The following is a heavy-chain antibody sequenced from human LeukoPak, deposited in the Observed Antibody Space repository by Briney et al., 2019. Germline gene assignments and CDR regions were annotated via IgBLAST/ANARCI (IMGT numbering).Heavy chain of an antibody. J-gene: IGHJ5*02. V-gene: IGHV3-11*01. D-gene: IGHD6-19*01. CDR2: MSSRGTTI. CDR3: AREPGQWLVKGNWFDP. Sequence: KPGGSLRLSCAASGFIFSDYYMSWIRQAPGKGLEWVSYMSSRGTTIYYADSVKGRFTISRDNAKNSLYLQMNSLRVEDTAVYYRAREPGQWLVKGNWFDPWGQGTLVTVSS. CDR1: GFIFSDYY.